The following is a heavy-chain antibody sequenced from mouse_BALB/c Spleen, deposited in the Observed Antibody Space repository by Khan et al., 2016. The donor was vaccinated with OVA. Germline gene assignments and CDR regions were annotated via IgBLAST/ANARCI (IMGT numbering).Heavy chain of an antibody. J-gene: IGHJ4*01. V-gene: IGHV2-6-5*01. CDR2: IWGGGTT. CDR1: GFSLTDYG. CDR3: AKGVWSYYFALDY. Sequence: QVQLQQSGPGLVAPSQNLSITCTVSGFSLTDYGLSWIRQPPGKGLEWLGVIWGGGTTYYNSALKSRLSISKDNSKSQVFLKMNSLQTDDTAMYYCAKGVWSYYFALDYWGQGTSVTVSS. D-gene: IGHD2-10*02.